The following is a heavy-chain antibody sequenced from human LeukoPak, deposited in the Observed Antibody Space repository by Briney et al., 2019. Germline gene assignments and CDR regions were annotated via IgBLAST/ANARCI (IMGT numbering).Heavy chain of an antibody. Sequence: GRSLRLSCAASGFTFSSYGMHWVRQAPGKGLEWVAVIWYDGSNKYYADSVKGRFTISRDNSKNTLYLQMNSLRAEDTAVYYCARAYDNNDYLPYSFDNWGQGTLVTVSS. V-gene: IGHV3-33*01. CDR2: IWYDGSNK. CDR3: ARAYDNNDYLPYSFDN. CDR1: GFTFSSYG. J-gene: IGHJ4*02. D-gene: IGHD3-22*01.